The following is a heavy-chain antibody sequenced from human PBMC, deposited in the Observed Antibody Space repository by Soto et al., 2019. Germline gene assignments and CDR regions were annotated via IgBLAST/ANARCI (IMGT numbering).Heavy chain of an antibody. CDR3: ARHLGKQYYYGSGSYPTYYYGMDV. D-gene: IGHD3-10*01. J-gene: IGHJ6*02. CDR2: IYYGGST. V-gene: IGHV4-39*01. Sequence: SETLSLTCTVSGGSISSSSYYWGWIRQPPGKGLEWIGSIYYGGSTYYNPSLKSRVTISVDTSKNQFSLKLSSVTAADTAVYYCARHLGKQYYYGSGSYPTYYYGMDVWGQGTTVTVSS. CDR1: GGSISSSSYY.